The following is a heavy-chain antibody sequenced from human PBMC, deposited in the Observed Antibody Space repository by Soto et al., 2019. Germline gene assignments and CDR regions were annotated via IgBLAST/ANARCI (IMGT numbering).Heavy chain of an antibody. CDR3: ARGVSYFDY. J-gene: IGHJ4*02. Sequence: SETLCLTSTVSGDSISSYYWSWIRQPPGKGLEWIGYIYYSGSTNYNPSLKSRVTISVDTSKNQFSLKLSSVTAADTAVYYCARGVSYFDYWGQGTLVTVSS. CDR1: GDSISSYY. D-gene: IGHD6-13*01. V-gene: IGHV4-59*01. CDR2: IYYSGST.